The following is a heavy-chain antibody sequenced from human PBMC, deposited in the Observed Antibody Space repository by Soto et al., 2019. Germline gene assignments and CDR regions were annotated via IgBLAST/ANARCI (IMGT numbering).Heavy chain of an antibody. V-gene: IGHV4-34*01. CDR3: ARAIVVVVAATYAFDI. J-gene: IGHJ3*02. CDR2: INHSGST. CDR1: GGSFSGYY. Sequence: SETLSLTCAVYGGSFSGYYWSWIRQPPGKGLEWIGEINHSGSTNYNPSLKSRVTISVDTSKNQFSLKLSSVTAADTAVYYCARAIVVVVAATYAFDIWGQGTMVTVSS. D-gene: IGHD2-15*01.